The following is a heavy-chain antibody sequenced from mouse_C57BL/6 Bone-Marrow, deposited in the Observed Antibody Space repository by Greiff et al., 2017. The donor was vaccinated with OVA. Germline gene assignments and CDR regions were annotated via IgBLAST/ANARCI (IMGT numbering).Heavy chain of an antibody. J-gene: IGHJ1*03. V-gene: IGHV3-6*01. CDR2: ISYDGSN. CDR1: GYSITSGYY. Sequence: EVKLVESGPGLVKPSQSLSLTCSVTGYSITSGYYWNWIRQFPGNKLELRSYISYDGSNNYNPSLKNRISITRDTSKNQCFLKLNSVTTEDTATYYCARRSMGYGSCFSYWYFDVWGTGTTVTVSS. D-gene: IGHD1-1*01. CDR3: ARRSMGYGSCFSYWYFDV.